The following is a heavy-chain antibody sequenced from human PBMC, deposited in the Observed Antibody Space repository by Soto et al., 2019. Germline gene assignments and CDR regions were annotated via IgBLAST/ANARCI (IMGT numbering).Heavy chain of an antibody. CDR3: ASHLTSGWYNFDY. CDR1: GYIFTSYW. CDR2: IYPGDSDT. V-gene: IGHV5-51*03. D-gene: IGHD6-19*01. J-gene: IGHJ4*02. Sequence: EVQLVQSGAEVKKPGESLKISCKGSGYIFTSYWIGWVRQMPGKGLEWMGLIYPGDSDTRYSPSFQGQVPISADKSISTAYLQWSSLKASDSAMYYCASHLTSGWYNFDYWGQGTLVTVSS.